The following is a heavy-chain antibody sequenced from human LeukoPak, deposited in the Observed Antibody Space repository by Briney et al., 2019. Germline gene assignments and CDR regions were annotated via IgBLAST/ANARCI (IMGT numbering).Heavy chain of an antibody. CDR1: GGSFSGYY. CDR3: TRQAGTYSYYYYYMDV. J-gene: IGHJ6*03. V-gene: IGHV4-34*01. CDR2: IYYSGST. D-gene: IGHD1-26*01. Sequence: SETLSLTCAVYGGSFSGYYWNWIRQPPGKGLEWIGSIYYSGSTYYNPSLKSRVTISVDTSKNQFSLRLTSVTAADTAVYYCTRQAGTYSYYYYYMDVWGKGTPVTVSS.